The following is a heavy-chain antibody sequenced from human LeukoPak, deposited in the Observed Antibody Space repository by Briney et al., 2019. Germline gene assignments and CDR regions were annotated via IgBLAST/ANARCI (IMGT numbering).Heavy chain of an antibody. J-gene: IGHJ4*02. D-gene: IGHD2-15*01. CDR3: ARDSTQPGPVVVGATDVGFDY. V-gene: IGHV3-20*04. CDR1: GFSFDDYG. Sequence: PGGSLRLSCAASGFSFDDYGMSWVRQAPGKGLEWVSAINWNGGSTVYADSVKGRFTISRDNAKNSLYLQVNSLRVDDTALYYCARDSTQPGPVVVGATDVGFDYWGQGTMVTVSS. CDR2: INWNGGST.